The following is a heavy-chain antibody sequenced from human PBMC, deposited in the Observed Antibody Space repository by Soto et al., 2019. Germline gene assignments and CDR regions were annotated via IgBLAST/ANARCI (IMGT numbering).Heavy chain of an antibody. J-gene: IGHJ3*02. CDR3: TTQRRGVYDSSGYYRPGAFDI. CDR2: IKSKTDGGTT. D-gene: IGHD3-22*01. Sequence: GGSLRLSCAASGFTFSNAWMNWVRQAPGKGLEWVGRIKSKTDGGTTDYAAPVKGRFTISSDDSKNRLYLQMNSLKTEDTAVYYCTTQRRGVYDSSGYYRPGAFDIWGQGTMVTVSS. V-gene: IGHV3-15*07. CDR1: GFTFSNAW.